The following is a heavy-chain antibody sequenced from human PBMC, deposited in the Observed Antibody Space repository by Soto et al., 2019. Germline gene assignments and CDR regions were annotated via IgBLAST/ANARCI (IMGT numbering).Heavy chain of an antibody. J-gene: IGHJ4*01. CDR2: IYHSGST. CDR3: ARHDGFSSGWIFDY. Sequence: SETLSLTCAVSGGSISSGGYSWSWIRQPPGKGLEWIGSIYHSGSTYYNPSLKSRVTISVDTSNNQLSLKLRSVTAADTAVYYCARHDGFSSGWIFDYWGHGTLVTVSS. D-gene: IGHD6-19*01. V-gene: IGHV4-30-2*03. CDR1: GGSISSGGYS.